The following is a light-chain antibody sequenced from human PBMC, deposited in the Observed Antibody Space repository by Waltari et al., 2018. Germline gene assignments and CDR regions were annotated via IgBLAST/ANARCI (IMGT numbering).Light chain of an antibody. CDR3: TSYTRKHTWV. J-gene: IGLJ3*02. CDR1: SSDIGGYDY. V-gene: IGLV2-14*03. CDR2: DVT. Sequence: QSALTQPASVSGSPGQSITISCSGTSSDIGGYDYVSWYQQYPGIAPKLIIYDVTNRPSGVANGFSGSKSGYTASLTISGLQAADEAHYYCTSYTRKHTWVFGGGTKVTVL.